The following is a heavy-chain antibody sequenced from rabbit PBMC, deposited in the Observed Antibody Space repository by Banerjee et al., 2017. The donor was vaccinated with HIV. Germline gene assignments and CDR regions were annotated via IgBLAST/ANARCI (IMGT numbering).Heavy chain of an antibody. CDR3: ARDLGNAYWILYLNL. CDR1: GFSFSSDYW. D-gene: IGHD6-1*01. Sequence: QEQLVESGGDLVKPEGSLTLTCTASGFSFSSDYWICWVRQAPGKGLELIACILLSSSDTLYASWAKGRFTISKTSSTAVTLQMTSLTAADTATYFCARDLGNAYWILYLNLWGQGTLVTVS. CDR2: ILLSSSDT. V-gene: IGHV1S45*01. J-gene: IGHJ4*01.